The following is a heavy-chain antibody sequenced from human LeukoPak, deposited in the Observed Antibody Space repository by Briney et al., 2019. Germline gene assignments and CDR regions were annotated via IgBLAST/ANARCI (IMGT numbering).Heavy chain of an antibody. CDR2: IIPIFGTA. Sequence: SVKVSCKASGGTFSSYAISWVRQAPGQGLEWMGRIIPIFGTANYAQKFQGRVTITTGESTSTAYMELSSLRSEDTAVYYCAGRDSTGTSDYWGQGTLVTVSS. CDR3: AGRDSTGTSDY. D-gene: IGHD4-17*01. V-gene: IGHV1-69*05. CDR1: GGTFSSYA. J-gene: IGHJ4*02.